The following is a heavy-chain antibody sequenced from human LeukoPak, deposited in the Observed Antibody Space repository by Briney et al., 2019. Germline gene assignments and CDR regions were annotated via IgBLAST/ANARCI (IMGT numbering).Heavy chain of an antibody. D-gene: IGHD6-13*01. Sequence: NPGGSLRLSCAASGFTFSSYSMNWVRQAPGKGLEWVSSISSSSSYIYYADSVKGRFTISRDNAKNSLYLQMNSLRAEDTAVYYCARGGSSWHNYYFDYWGQGTLVTVSS. V-gene: IGHV3-21*01. J-gene: IGHJ4*02. CDR3: ARGGSSWHNYYFDY. CDR2: ISSSSSYI. CDR1: GFTFSSYS.